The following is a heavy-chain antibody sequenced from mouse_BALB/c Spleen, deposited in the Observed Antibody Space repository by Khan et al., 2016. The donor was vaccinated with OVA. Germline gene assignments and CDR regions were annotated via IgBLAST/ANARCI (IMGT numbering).Heavy chain of an antibody. Sequence: QVQLQQSGAELARPGASVKLSCKASGYTFTDYYINWVKLRTGQGLEWIGEIYPGSGDTYYNERFKGKATLTADKSSSTAYMQLSSLTSEASAVYFCARRNYFGYTFAYWGQGTLVTVSA. D-gene: IGHD1-2*01. CDR2: IYPGSGDT. J-gene: IGHJ3*01. CDR1: GYTFTDYY. V-gene: IGHV1-77*01. CDR3: ARRNYFGYTFAY.